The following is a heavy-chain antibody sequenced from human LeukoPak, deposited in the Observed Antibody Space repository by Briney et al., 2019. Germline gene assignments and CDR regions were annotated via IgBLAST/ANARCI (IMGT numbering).Heavy chain of an antibody. V-gene: IGHV3-23*01. CDR3: AKGGIRYFEF. CDR2: ITGSGDST. Sequence: QPGGSLRLSCAASGFTFSSYAMRWVRQAPGKGLEWVSAITGSGDSTYYADSVKGRFTISRDNSKNTLYLQMNSLRAEDTAIYYCAKGGIRYFEFWGQGTLVTVSS. J-gene: IGHJ4*02. D-gene: IGHD3-9*01. CDR1: GFTFSSYA.